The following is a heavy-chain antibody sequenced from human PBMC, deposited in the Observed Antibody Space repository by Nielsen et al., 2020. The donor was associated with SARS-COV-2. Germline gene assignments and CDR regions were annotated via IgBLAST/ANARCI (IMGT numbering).Heavy chain of an antibody. V-gene: IGHV3-9*01. J-gene: IGHJ3*02. CDR3: AKDLAGDEVNVLWTYYAFDI. CDR2: ISWNSDTI. Sequence: GGSLRLSCAASGFTFDDYAMYWVRQTPGKGLEWVSGISWNSDTIAYGDSVKGRFTISRDNAKNSLYLQMHSLRTEHTPLYYCAKDLAGDEVNVLWTYYAFDIWGQGTMVTVSS. CDR1: GFTFDDYA. D-gene: IGHD2-21*01.